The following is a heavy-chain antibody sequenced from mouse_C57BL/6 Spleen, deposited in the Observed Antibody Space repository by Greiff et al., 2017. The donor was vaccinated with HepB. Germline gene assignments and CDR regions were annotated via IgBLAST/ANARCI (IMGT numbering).Heavy chain of an antibody. V-gene: IGHV1-18*01. CDR1: GYTFTDYN. CDR2: INPNNGGT. J-gene: IGHJ2*01. Sequence: QLQQSGPELVKPGASVKIPCKASGYTFTDYNMDWVKQSHGKSLEWIGDINPNNGGTIYNQKFKGKATLTVDKSSSTAYMELRSLTSEDTAVYYCARTDYYGSSYPDYWGQGTTLTVSS. D-gene: IGHD1-1*01. CDR3: ARTDYYGSSYPDY.